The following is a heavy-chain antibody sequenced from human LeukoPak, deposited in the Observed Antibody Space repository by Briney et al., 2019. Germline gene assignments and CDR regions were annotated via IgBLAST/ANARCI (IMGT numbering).Heavy chain of an antibody. Sequence: SVKVSCKASGGTFSSYAISWVRQARGQGREGMGGIIPIFGTANYAQKFQGRVTITADESTSTAYMELSSLRSEDTAVYYCARNYYDSSGYYYVNFQHWGQGTLVTVSS. D-gene: IGHD3-22*01. CDR1: GGTFSSYA. V-gene: IGHV1-69*13. CDR3: ARNYYDSSGYYYVNFQH. CDR2: IIPIFGTA. J-gene: IGHJ1*01.